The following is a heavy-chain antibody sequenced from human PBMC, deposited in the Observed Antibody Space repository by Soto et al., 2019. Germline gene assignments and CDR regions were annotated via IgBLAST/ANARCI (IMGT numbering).Heavy chain of an antibody. CDR3: AREVQVHTPAFVY. CDR2: ISPMFGAA. CDR1: GGTFNTYA. Sequence: QVQLVQPGAEIEKPGLSVKVSCQSSGGTFNTYAMKWVRQAPGQGPEWMGDISPMFGAANYAPKFQGRVTITADESTGTSYMQLSSLTSEDTALYFCAREVQVHTPAFVYWGQGTLVTVSS. V-gene: IGHV1-69*19. D-gene: IGHD3-10*01. J-gene: IGHJ4*02.